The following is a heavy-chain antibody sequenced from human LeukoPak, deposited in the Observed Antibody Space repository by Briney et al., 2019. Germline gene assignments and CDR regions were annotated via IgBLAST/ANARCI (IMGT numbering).Heavy chain of an antibody. CDR3: ARRRSEEFDFDC. CDR1: GYTFTGYY. CDR2: ISGYNGNT. V-gene: IGHV1-18*04. D-gene: IGHD6-19*01. J-gene: IGHJ4*02. Sequence: ASVKVSCKASGYTFTGYYMHWVRQAPGQGLEWMGCISGYNGNTNYAQKLQGRVTMTTDTSTSTAYMELRSLRSDDTAVYYCARRRSEEFDFDCWGQGTLVTVSS.